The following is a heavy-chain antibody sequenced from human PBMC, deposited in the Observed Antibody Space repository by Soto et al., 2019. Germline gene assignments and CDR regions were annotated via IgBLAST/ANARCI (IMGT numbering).Heavy chain of an antibody. D-gene: IGHD7-27*01. CDR3: ARASVNWGSRGLVGY. V-gene: IGHV2-5*02. J-gene: IGHJ4*02. CDR2: LYWDDDK. CDR1: GFSLSTSGVG. Sequence: QITLKESGPTLVKLTQTLTLTCTFSGFSLSTSGVGVGWIRQPPGKALGWLAFLYWDDDKRYSPSMKSRLTITKDTSKTQVLLTMTIMDPVDTATYYCARASVNWGSRGLVGYWGQGTLVTVAS.